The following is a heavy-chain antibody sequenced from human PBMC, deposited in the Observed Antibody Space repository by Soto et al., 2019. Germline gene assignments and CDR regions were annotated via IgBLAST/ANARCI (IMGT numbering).Heavy chain of an antibody. D-gene: IGHD2-2*01. CDR1: GFSFMDYH. CDR3: ARSPRATAALSY. Sequence: GGSLRLSCAASGFSFMDYHMAWIRQGPGKRLEWISYISVTSGVTKYADSVKGRFTISRDNASNFLFLHINSLRDEDTAVYYYARSPRATAALSYWGQGTQVT. J-gene: IGHJ4*02. CDR2: ISVTSGVT. V-gene: IGHV3-11*06.